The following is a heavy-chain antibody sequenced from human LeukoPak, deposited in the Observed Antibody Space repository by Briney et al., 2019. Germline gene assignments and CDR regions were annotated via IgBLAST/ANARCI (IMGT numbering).Heavy chain of an antibody. J-gene: IGHJ5*02. CDR1: DGAIAGYS. D-gene: IGHD3-10*01. CDR3: VRGPYGSGISNWFDP. CDR2: IYDSGDT. Sequence: SETLSLTCTVSDGAIAGYSWSWIRQPPGKGLEWIGYIYDSGDTNYNPSLQSRVTVSVDTSKNQSSLKLTSVTAADTAVYYCVRGPYGSGISNWFDPWGQGTLVIVSS. V-gene: IGHV4-59*01.